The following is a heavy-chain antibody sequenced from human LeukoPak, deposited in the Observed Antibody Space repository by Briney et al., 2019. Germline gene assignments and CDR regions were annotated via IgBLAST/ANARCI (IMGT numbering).Heavy chain of an antibody. CDR2: IHYSGKT. CDR1: GGSISSGAYY. CDR3: ARDYGDHRVDY. V-gene: IGHV4-39*06. J-gene: IGHJ4*02. Sequence: SQTLSLTCTVSGGSISSGAYYWGWIRQPPGKGLEWIGTIHYSGKTYYNPSLKSRITISIDTSKKQSALKLSSVTAADTAVYYCARDYGDHRVDYWGQGTLVTVSS. D-gene: IGHD4-17*01.